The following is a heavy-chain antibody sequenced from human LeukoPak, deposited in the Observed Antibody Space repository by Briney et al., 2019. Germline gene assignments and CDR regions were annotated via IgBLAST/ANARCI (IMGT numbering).Heavy chain of an antibody. D-gene: IGHD3-10*01. CDR3: ARAGQEWFGELGFDY. V-gene: IGHV4-34*01. CDR1: GGSFSGYY. J-gene: IGHJ4*02. CDR2: INHSGST. Sequence: PSETLSLTCAVYGGSFSGYYWSWIRQPPGKGLEWIGEINHSGSTNYNPSLKSRVTISVDTSKNQFSLKLSSVTAADTAVYYCARAGQEWFGELGFDYWGQGTLVTVSS.